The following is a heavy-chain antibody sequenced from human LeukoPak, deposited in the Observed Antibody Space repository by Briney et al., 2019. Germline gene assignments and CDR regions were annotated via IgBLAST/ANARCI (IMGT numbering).Heavy chain of an antibody. CDR1: GGSISSYY. Sequence: SQTLSLTCTVSGGSISSYYWSWIRQPPGKGLEWIGFIYYSGSTSYNPSLKSRVTISVDTSKNHFSLKLSSVTAADTAVYYCARYSGSYPHDAFDIWGQGTMVTVSS. V-gene: IGHV4-59*01. CDR3: ARYSGSYPHDAFDI. J-gene: IGHJ3*02. CDR2: IYYSGST. D-gene: IGHD1-26*01.